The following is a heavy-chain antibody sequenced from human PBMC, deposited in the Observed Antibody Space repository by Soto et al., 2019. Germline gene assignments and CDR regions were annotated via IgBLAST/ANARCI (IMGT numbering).Heavy chain of an antibody. Sequence: PSETLSLTCTVSAGSNSSGDYYWTWLRQPPGNGLEWSGYIYYSGNTYYNPSLKRRLIISIDTTKCQFSLKGGSPTAAGPAVYYCASSSLYGMDVWAQAITVTVS. CDR1: AGSNSSGDYY. CDR3: ASSSLYGMDV. V-gene: IGHV4-30-4*01. J-gene: IGHJ6*02. CDR2: IYYSGNT.